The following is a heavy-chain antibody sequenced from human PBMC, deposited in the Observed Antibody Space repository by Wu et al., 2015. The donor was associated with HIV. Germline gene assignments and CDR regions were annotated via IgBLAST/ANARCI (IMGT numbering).Heavy chain of an antibody. CDR1: GYTFTSYG. Sequence: QVQLVQSGAEVKKPGASVKVSCKASGYTFTSYGISWVRQAPGQGLEWMGWISAYNGNTNYAQKLQGRVTMTTDTSTSTAYMELSSLRSEDTAVYYCAYSPGIAAVDSKFDPWGQGTLVTVSS. D-gene: IGHD6-13*01. V-gene: IGHV1-18*01. J-gene: IGHJ5*02. CDR2: ISAYNGNT. CDR3: AYSPGIAAVDSKFDP.